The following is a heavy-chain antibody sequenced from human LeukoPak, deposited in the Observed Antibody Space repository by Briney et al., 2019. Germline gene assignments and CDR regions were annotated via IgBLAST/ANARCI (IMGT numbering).Heavy chain of an antibody. V-gene: IGHV3-74*01. CDR2: INSDGSST. D-gene: IGHD6-13*01. J-gene: IGHJ4*02. CDR1: GFTFSSYW. CDR3: ARDEEQQLLDY. Sequence: PGGSLRLSCAASGFTFSSYWMHWVRQAPGKGLVWVSRINSDGSSTSYADSVKDRFTISRDNAKNTLYLQMNSLRAEDTAVYYCARDEEQQLLDYWGQGTLVTVSS.